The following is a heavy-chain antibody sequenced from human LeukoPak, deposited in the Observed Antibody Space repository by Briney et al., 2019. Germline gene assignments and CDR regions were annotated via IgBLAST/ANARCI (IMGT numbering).Heavy chain of an antibody. V-gene: IGHV3-21*01. CDR1: GFTFSSYA. J-gene: IGHJ3*02. D-gene: IGHD3-22*01. CDR2: ISTSSSYI. Sequence: GRSLRLSCAASGFTFSSYAMHWVRQAPGKGLEWVSSISTSSSYIYYADSVKGRFTISRDNAKNSLYLQMNSLRAEDTAVYYCAREKNMYYYDSSSAFDIWGQGTMVTVSS. CDR3: AREKNMYYYDSSSAFDI.